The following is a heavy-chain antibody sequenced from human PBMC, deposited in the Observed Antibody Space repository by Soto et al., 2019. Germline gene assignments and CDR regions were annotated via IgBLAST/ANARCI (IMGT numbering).Heavy chain of an antibody. CDR3: ARHKYSSSSGCYYFDS. J-gene: IGHJ4*02. D-gene: IGHD6-6*01. Sequence: PGESLKISCKGSGYSFTSYWTAWVRQLPGRGLEWMGIIYPGDSDTRYSPSFQGRVTISADKSISTAYLQWGSLKASDTAMYYCARHKYSSSSGCYYFDSWGQGTLVTVSS. V-gene: IGHV5-51*01. CDR1: GYSFTSYW. CDR2: IYPGDSDT.